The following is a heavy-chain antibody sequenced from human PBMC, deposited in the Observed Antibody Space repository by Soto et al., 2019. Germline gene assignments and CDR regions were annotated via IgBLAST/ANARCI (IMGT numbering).Heavy chain of an antibody. CDR1: GGSISSYY. Sequence: ETLSLTCTVSGGSISSYYWSWIRQPPGKGLEWIGYIYYSGSTNYNPSLKSRVTISVDTSKNQFSLKLSSVTAADTAVYYCARHYCSSTSCLDISWFDPWGQGTLVTVSS. D-gene: IGHD2-2*01. V-gene: IGHV4-59*01. CDR2: IYYSGST. CDR3: ARHYCSSTSCLDISWFDP. J-gene: IGHJ5*02.